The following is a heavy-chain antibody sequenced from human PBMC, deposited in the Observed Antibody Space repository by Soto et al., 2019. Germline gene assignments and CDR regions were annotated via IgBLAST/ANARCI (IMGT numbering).Heavy chain of an antibody. J-gene: IGHJ5*02. CDR1: GGSISSYY. CDR2: IYHSGST. Sequence: SATLSITWTVSGGSISSYYWSWIRQPPGKGLEWIGEIYHSGSTNYNPSLKSRVTISVDKSKNQFSLKLSSVTAADTAVYYCARGNIVVVPAATLPNWFDPWGQGTLVTVSS. D-gene: IGHD2-2*01. V-gene: IGHV4-59*12. CDR3: ARGNIVVVPAATLPNWFDP.